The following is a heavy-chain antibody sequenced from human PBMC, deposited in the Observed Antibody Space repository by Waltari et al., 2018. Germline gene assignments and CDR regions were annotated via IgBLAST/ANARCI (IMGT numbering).Heavy chain of an antibody. Sequence: QVQLVQSGAEVKKPGSSVKVSCKASGGTFSSYAISWVRQAPGQGLEWMGGIIPIFGTANYAQKFQGRVTITADESTSTAYMELSSLRSEDTAVYYCARLRSRYYYDSSGYYNTLFDYWGQGTLVTVSS. J-gene: IGHJ4*02. V-gene: IGHV1-69*01. CDR2: IIPIFGTA. D-gene: IGHD3-22*01. CDR1: GGTFSSYA. CDR3: ARLRSRYYYDSSGYYNTLFDY.